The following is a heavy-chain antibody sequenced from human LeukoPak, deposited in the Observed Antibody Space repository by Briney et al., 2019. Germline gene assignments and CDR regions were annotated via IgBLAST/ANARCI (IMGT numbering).Heavy chain of an antibody. CDR1: GGSISSSSYY. D-gene: IGHD3-3*01. J-gene: IGHJ6*03. CDR3: ARQLTYYDFWSGYYARGYYYYYYMDV. V-gene: IGHV4-39*01. CDR2: IYYSGST. Sequence: SETPSLTCTVSGGSISSSSYYWGWIRQPPGKGLGWIGSIYYSGSTYYNPSLKSRVTISVDTSKNQFSLKLSSVTAADTAVYYCARQLTYYDFWSGYYARGYYYYYYMDVWGKGTTVTVSS.